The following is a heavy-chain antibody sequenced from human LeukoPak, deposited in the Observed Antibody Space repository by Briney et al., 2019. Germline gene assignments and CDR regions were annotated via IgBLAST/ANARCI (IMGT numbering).Heavy chain of an antibody. CDR1: GYTFTSYG. CDR3: AREQLGYCCGGSCVAPFDP. CDR2: ISAYNGNT. D-gene: IGHD2-15*01. J-gene: IGHJ5*02. Sequence: VASVKVSCKASGYTFTSYGISWVRQAPGQGLEWMGWISAYNGNTNYAQKLQGRVTMTTDTSTSTAYMELSRLRSDDTAVYYCAREQLGYCCGGSCVAPFDPWGQGTLVTVSS. V-gene: IGHV1-18*01.